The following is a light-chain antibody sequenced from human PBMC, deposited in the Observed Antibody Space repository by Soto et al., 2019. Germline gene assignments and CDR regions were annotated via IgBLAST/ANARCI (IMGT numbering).Light chain of an antibody. Sequence: ALTQPASVSGSPGQSITISCTGTSSDVGGYNYVSWYQQHPGKAPKLMIYDVSNRPSGVSNRFSGSKSGNTASLTISGLQAEDEADYYCSSYTSSSNVFGTGTKVTVL. J-gene: IGLJ1*01. CDR1: SSDVGGYNY. CDR3: SSYTSSSNV. V-gene: IGLV2-14*01. CDR2: DVS.